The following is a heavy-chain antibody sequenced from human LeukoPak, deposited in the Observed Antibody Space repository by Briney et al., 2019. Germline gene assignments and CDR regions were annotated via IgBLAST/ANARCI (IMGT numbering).Heavy chain of an antibody. CDR2: IYSGGST. Sequence: GGSLRLFCAASGFTVSSNYMSWVRQAPGKGLEWVSVIYSGGSTYYADSVKGRFTISRDNSKNTLYLQMSSLRAEDTAVYYCARDTAVAGAYYFDYWGQGTLVTISS. CDR1: GFTVSSNY. CDR3: ARDTAVAGAYYFDY. J-gene: IGHJ4*02. D-gene: IGHD6-19*01. V-gene: IGHV3-66*01.